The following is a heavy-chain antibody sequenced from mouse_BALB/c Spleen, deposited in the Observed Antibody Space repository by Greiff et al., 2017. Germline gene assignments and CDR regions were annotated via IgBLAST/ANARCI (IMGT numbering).Heavy chain of an antibody. J-gene: IGHJ3*01. Sequence: EVMLVESGGGLVQPGGSLKLSCAASGFTFSSYGMSWVRQTPDKRLELVATINSNGGSTYYPDSVKGRFTISRDNAKNTLYLQMSSLKSEDTAMYYCARDDYDYLAYWGQGTLVTVSA. V-gene: IGHV5-6-3*01. CDR2: INSNGGST. CDR3: ARDDYDYLAY. D-gene: IGHD2-4*01. CDR1: GFTFSSYG.